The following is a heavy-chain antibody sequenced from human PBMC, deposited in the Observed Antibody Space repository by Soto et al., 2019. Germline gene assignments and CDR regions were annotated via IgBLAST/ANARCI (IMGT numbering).Heavy chain of an antibody. J-gene: IGHJ4*02. V-gene: IGHV3-33*05. CDR1: GFTFSSYG. CDR2: ISYDGSNK. D-gene: IGHD3-22*01. CDR3: ARDDDSSGHFSLIDY. Sequence: GGSLRLSCAASGFTFSSYGMHWVRQAPGKGLEWVTIISYDGSNKYFADSVKGRFTISRDNSKNTLYLQMNSLRAEDTAVYYCARDDDSSGHFSLIDYWGQGTLVTVSS.